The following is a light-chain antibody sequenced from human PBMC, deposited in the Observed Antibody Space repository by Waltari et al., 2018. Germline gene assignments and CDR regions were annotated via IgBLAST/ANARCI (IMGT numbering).Light chain of an antibody. CDR3: QSYDSGLSTWV. CDR1: SSNIGSYY. J-gene: IGLJ3*02. V-gene: IGLV1-40*01. Sequence: QSVLTQPPSVSGAPGQRVTISCTGRSSNIGSYYVQWYQQLPGTAPKLLIYEHNKRPSGISDRFSGSQSGTSASLTITGLQSEDEADYYCQSYDSGLSTWVFGGGTRLTVL. CDR2: EHN.